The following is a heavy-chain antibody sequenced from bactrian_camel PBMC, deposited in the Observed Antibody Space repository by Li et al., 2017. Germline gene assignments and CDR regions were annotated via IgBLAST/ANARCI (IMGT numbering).Heavy chain of an antibody. CDR2: IDSDGIA. J-gene: IGHJ4*01. D-gene: IGHD2*01. CDR1: GDAYSRTC. CDR3: AADRFNLQLSRYYTN. Sequence: VQLVESGGGLVQPGGSLKLSCVYSGDAYSRTCMGWFRQAPGKEREGVAAIDSDGIATYADSVKGRFTISKDNAENTLYLQMNNLSPEDTAMYYCAADRFNLQLSRYYTNWGQGTQVTVS. V-gene: IGHV3S53*01.